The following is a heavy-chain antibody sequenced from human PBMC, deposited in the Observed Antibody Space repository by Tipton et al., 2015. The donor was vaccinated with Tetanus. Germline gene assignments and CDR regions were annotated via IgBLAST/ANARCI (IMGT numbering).Heavy chain of an antibody. CDR1: GFSFSTYN. V-gene: IGHV3-7*01. CDR2: IKEDGSVK. J-gene: IGHJ4*02. Sequence: SLRLSCAASGFSFSTYNFHWVRQAPGKGPEWVANIKEDGSVKGYVDSVKGRFTISRDNAKNSLSLQMSSLRGEDTAIYYCAREGYWGQGTLVTVSS. CDR3: AREGY.